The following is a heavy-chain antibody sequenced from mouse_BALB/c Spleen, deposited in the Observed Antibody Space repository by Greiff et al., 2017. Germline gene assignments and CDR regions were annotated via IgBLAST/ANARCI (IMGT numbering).Heavy chain of an antibody. CDR1: GFTFSSYA. V-gene: IGHV5-6-5*01. Sequence: EVKLMESGGGLVKPGGSLKLSCAASGFTFSSYAMSWVRQTPEKRLEWVASISSGGSTYYPDSVKGRFTISRDNARNILYLQMSSLRSEDTAMYYCARGNWDYYAMDYWGQGTSVTVSS. D-gene: IGHD4-1*01. CDR2: ISSGGST. J-gene: IGHJ4*01. CDR3: ARGNWDYYAMDY.